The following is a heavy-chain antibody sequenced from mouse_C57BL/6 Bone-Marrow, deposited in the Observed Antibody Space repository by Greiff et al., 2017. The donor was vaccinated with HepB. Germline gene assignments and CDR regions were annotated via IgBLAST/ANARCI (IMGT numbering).Heavy chain of an antibody. Sequence: VQLQQSGAELAKPGASVKLSCKASGYTFTSYWMHWVKQRPGQGLEWIGYINPSSGYTKYNQKFKDKATLTADKSSSTAYMQLSSLTYEDSAVYDCARPYYSNYGAMDYWGQGTSVTVSS. CDR1: GYTFTSYW. CDR3: ARPYYSNYGAMDY. CDR2: INPSSGYT. J-gene: IGHJ4*01. D-gene: IGHD2-5*01. V-gene: IGHV1-7*01.